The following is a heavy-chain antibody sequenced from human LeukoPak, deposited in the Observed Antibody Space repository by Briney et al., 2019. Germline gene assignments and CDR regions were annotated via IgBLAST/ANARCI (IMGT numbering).Heavy chain of an antibody. CDR2: IKQDGSEK. CDR3: ARDREDYGDLFDY. CDR1: GFTFSSYW. V-gene: IGHV3-7*03. Sequence: GGSLRLSCAACGFTFSSYWLSWVGQAPRKGREWVANIKQDGSEKYYVDSVNGRFTISRDNAKNSLYLQMNSLRAEDTAVYYCARDREDYGDLFDYWGQGTLVTVSS. J-gene: IGHJ4*02. D-gene: IGHD4-17*01.